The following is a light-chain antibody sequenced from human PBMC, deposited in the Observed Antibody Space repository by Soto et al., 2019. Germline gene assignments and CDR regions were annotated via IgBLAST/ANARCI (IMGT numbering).Light chain of an antibody. V-gene: IGKV3-15*01. J-gene: IGKJ2*03. Sequence: EIVMTQSPATLSLSPGERATLSCRASQSVGNSLAWYQLKPGQVPRLLIFDTYTRATGTPVRFSGSGSGAEFTLTISSLQSEDFAIYSCLQYNFWRPYSFGQGTKLEI. CDR1: QSVGNS. CDR2: DTY. CDR3: LQYNFWRPYS.